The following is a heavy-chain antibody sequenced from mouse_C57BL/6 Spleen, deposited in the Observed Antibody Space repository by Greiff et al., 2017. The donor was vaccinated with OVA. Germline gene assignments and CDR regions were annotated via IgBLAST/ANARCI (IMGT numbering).Heavy chain of an antibody. J-gene: IGHJ2*01. Sequence: VQLQQPGAELVKPGASVKLSCKASGYTFTSYWMQWVKQRPGQGLEWIGEIDPSDSYTNYNQKFKGKATLTVDTSSSTAYMQLSSLTSEDSAVYYCAREGTTVVAGDYWGQGTTLTVSS. CDR1: GYTFTSYW. V-gene: IGHV1-50*01. CDR3: AREGTTVVAGDY. D-gene: IGHD1-1*01. CDR2: IDPSDSYT.